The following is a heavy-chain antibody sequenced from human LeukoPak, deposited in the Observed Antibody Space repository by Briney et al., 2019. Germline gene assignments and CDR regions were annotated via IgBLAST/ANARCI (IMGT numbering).Heavy chain of an antibody. CDR1: GGSISSYY. V-gene: IGHV4-59*01. CDR2: IYYSGST. Sequence: PSETLSLTCTVSGGSISSYYWSWIRQPPGKGLEWIGYIYYSGSTNYNPSLKSRVTISVDTSKNQFSLKLSSVTAADTAVYYCARVLTGEFNDYYYGMDVWGQGTTVTVSS. CDR3: ARVLTGEFNDYYYGMDV. J-gene: IGHJ6*02. D-gene: IGHD7-27*01.